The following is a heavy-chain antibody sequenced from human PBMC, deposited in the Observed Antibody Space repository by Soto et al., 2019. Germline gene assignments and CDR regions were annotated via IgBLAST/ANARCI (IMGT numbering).Heavy chain of an antibody. Sequence: ASVTVSCKASGYTFTSYGISWVRQAPGQGLEWMGWISADNGNTNYAQKLQGRVTMTTDTSTSTAYMELRSLRSDDTAVYYCARVPIAAAGLNWFDPWGQGTLVTVSS. CDR3: ARVPIAAAGLNWFDP. CDR2: ISADNGNT. V-gene: IGHV1-18*01. CDR1: GYTFTSYG. J-gene: IGHJ5*02. D-gene: IGHD6-13*01.